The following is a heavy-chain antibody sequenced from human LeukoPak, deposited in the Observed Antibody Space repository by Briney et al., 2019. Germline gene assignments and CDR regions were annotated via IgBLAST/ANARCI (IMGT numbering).Heavy chain of an antibody. CDR1: GFTFSSYA. V-gene: IGHV3-30-3*01. Sequence: GGSLRLSCAASGFTFSSYAMHWVRQAPGKGLEWVAVISYDGSNKYYADSVKGRFTISRDNSKNTLYLQMNSLRAEDTAVYYCARERWDQEEDDNCFDYWGQGTLVTVSS. J-gene: IGHJ4*02. CDR3: ARERWDQEEDDNCFDY. D-gene: IGHD1-26*01. CDR2: ISYDGSNK.